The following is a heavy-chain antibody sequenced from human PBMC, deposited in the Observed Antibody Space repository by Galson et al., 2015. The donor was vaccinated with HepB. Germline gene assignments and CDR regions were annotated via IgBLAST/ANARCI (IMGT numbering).Heavy chain of an antibody. D-gene: IGHD1-26*01. J-gene: IGHJ4*02. CDR3: ARVWEGGYFDY. CDR2: ISSSSSYI. V-gene: IGHV3-21*01. CDR1: GFTFSSYS. Sequence: SLRLSCAASGFTFSSYSMNWVRQAPGKGLEWVSSISSSSSYIYYADSVKGRFTISRDNAKNSLYLRMNSLRAEDTAVYYCARVWEGGYFDYWGQGTLVTVSS.